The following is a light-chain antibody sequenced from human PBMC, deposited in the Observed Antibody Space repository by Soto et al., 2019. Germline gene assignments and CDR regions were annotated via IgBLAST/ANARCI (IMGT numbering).Light chain of an antibody. CDR1: QTITSTY. J-gene: IGKJ5*01. V-gene: IGKV3-15*01. CDR3: QQYEKWPPSIT. CDR2: GAS. Sequence: EIGLTQSPGTLSLAPGERATLSCRASQTITSTYLSCYQQKPGQAPRLLIYGASTRATGISARFSGSGSGTEFTLTISSLQSEDFAVYYCQQYEKWPPSITFGQGTRLEIK.